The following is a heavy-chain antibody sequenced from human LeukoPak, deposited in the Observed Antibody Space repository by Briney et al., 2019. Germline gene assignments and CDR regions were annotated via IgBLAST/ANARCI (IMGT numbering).Heavy chain of an antibody. CDR2: IIPIFGTA. D-gene: IGHD3-22*01. Sequence: SVKVTCKASGGTFSSYAISWVRQAPGQGLEWMGGIIPIFGTANYAQKFQGRVTITTDESTSTAYMELSSLRSEDTAVYYCARDLYDSSGYYYLDYWGQGTLVTVSS. CDR3: ARDLYDSSGYYYLDY. V-gene: IGHV1-69*05. J-gene: IGHJ4*02. CDR1: GGTFSSYA.